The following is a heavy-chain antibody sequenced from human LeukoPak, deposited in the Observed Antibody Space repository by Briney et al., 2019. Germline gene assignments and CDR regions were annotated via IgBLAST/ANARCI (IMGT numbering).Heavy chain of an antibody. D-gene: IGHD3-22*01. CDR1: GLTFSTHW. Sequence: GGSLRLSCAASGLTFSTHWMSWVRQAPGKGLEWVANIKQDGSEMSYVDTVKGRFTISRDNARNSLYLQMNSLRAEDTAVYYCACRPSDISYYAVFDLWGQGTLVTVSS. J-gene: IGHJ4*02. V-gene: IGHV3-7*01. CDR2: IKQDGSEM. CDR3: ACRPSDISYYAVFDL.